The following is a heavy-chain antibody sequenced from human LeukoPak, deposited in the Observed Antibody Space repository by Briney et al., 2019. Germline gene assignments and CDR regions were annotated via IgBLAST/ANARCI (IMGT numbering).Heavy chain of an antibody. CDR2: INPNSGGT. V-gene: IGHV1-2*02. CDR1: GYTFTGYY. Sequence: ASVKVSCKASGYTFTGYYMHWVRQAPGQGLEWMGWINPNSGGTNYAQKFQGRVTMTRDTSISTAYMEPSRLRSDDTAVYYCARDLDPDCSGGSCYLYYYYGMDVWGQGTTVTVSS. CDR3: ARDLDPDCSGGSCYLYYYYGMDV. J-gene: IGHJ6*02. D-gene: IGHD2-15*01.